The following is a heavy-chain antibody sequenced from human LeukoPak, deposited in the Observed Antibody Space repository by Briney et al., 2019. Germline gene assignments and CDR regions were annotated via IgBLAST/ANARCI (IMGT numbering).Heavy chain of an antibody. CDR2: IYYSGST. J-gene: IGHJ4*02. D-gene: IGHD6-13*01. Sequence: SETLSLTCTVSGGSISSGDYYWSWIRQPPGKGLEWIGYIYYSGSTNYNPSLKSRVTISVDTSKNQFSLKLSSVTAADTAVYYCASQQLVPSTPFDYWGQGTLVTVSS. V-gene: IGHV4-61*08. CDR3: ASQQLVPSTPFDY. CDR1: GGSISSGDYY.